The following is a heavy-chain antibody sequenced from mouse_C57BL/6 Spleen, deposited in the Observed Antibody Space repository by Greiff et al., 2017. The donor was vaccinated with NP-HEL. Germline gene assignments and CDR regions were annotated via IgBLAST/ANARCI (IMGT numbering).Heavy chain of an antibody. CDR3: VRQRDYGNSYAMDY. CDR1: GFSFNTYA. V-gene: IGHV10-1*01. J-gene: IGHJ4*01. CDR2: IRSKSNNYAT. D-gene: IGHD2-1*01. Sequence: EVQRVESGGGLVQPKGSLKLSCAASGFSFNTYAMNWVRQAPGKGLEWVARIRSKSNNYATYYADSVKDRFTISRDDSESMLYLQMNNLKTEDTAMYYCVRQRDYGNSYAMDYWGQGTSVTVSS.